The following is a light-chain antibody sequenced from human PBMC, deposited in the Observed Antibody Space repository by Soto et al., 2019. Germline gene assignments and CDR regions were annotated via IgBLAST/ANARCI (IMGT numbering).Light chain of an antibody. Sequence: EIVLTQSPGTLSLSPGERATISCRASQRVSSSYLAWYQQKPGQAPRLLIYDASSRATGIPDRFSGSGSGTDFTLTISRLEPEDFAVYYCQQYGNSPFAFGPGTKVDIK. J-gene: IGKJ3*01. CDR3: QQYGNSPFA. CDR2: DAS. CDR1: QRVSSSY. V-gene: IGKV3-20*01.